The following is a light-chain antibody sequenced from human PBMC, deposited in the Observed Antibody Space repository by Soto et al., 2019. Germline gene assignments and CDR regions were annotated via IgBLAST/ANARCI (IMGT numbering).Light chain of an antibody. V-gene: IGLV1-40*01. CDR1: SSNIGAGYD. Sequence: QSVLTQPPSVSGAPGQRVPISCTGSSSNIGAGYDVHWYQQLPGTAPKLLIYGNSNRPSGVPDRFSGSKSGSSASLAITGLQAEDEADYYCQSYDSSLSGEAFGGGTKLTVL. J-gene: IGLJ3*02. CDR3: QSYDSSLSGEA. CDR2: GNS.